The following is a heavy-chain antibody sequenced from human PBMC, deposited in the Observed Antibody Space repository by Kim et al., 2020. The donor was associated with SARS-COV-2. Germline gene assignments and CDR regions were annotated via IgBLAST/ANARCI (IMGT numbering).Heavy chain of an antibody. V-gene: IGHV4-61*01. CDR2: IYYSGST. CDR1: GGSVSSGSYY. D-gene: IGHD3-9*01. Sequence: SETLSLTCTVSGGSVSSGSYYWSWIRQPPGKGLEWIGYIYYSGSTNYNPSLKSRVTISVDTSKNQFSLKLSSVTAADTAVYYCARASVLRYFDWSRQFDYWGQGTLVTVSS. J-gene: IGHJ4*02. CDR3: ARASVLRYFDWSRQFDY.